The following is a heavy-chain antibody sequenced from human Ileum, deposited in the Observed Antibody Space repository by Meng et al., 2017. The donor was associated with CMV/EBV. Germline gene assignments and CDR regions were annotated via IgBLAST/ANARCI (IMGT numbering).Heavy chain of an antibody. Sequence: WEASGFDFSNYWMHGVRQVPGKGLEWVSRIDNDGSLTTYAGSVKGRFTISRDNTENTLYLQMNNLRGEDTAVYYCARLAGNRKAFDFWGQGTLVTVSS. CDR3: ARLAGNRKAFDF. J-gene: IGHJ4*02. V-gene: IGHV3-74*01. CDR1: GFDFSNYW. CDR2: IDNDGSLT. D-gene: IGHD2-15*01.